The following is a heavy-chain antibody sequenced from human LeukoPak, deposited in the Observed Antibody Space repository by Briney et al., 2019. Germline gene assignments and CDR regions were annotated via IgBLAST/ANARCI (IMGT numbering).Heavy chain of an antibody. V-gene: IGHV1-69*13. CDR2: IIPIFGTA. Sequence: SVKVSCKASGGTFSSYAISWVRQAPGQGLEWMGGIIPIFGTANYAQKFQGRVTITADESTSTAYMELSSLRSEDTAVYYCARSYDFWSGYYYYYMDVWGKGTTVTVSS. D-gene: IGHD3-3*01. J-gene: IGHJ6*03. CDR1: GGTFSSYA. CDR3: ARSYDFWSGYYYYYMDV.